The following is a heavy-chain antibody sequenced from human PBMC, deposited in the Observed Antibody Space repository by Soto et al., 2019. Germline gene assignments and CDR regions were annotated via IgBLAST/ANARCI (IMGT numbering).Heavy chain of an antibody. CDR1: GDSVDQRNYY. V-gene: IGHV4-31*03. J-gene: IGHJ4*02. Sequence: SETLSLTCSVSGDSVDQRNYYWTWIRQRPGKGLEWLGNIYYNGITFYNSSLKSRLTISIDTSKNQFSLHLNSVTPEDTAVYYCAREFPYYVSSDSYLDYWGQGALVTVSS. CDR3: AREFPYYVSSDSYLDY. CDR2: IYYNGIT. D-gene: IGHD3-16*01.